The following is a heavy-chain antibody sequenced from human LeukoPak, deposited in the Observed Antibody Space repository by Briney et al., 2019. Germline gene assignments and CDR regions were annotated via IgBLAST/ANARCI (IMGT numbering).Heavy chain of an antibody. J-gene: IGHJ4*02. Sequence: ASETLSLTCTVSGGSISSSSYFWGWIRQSPGKGLEWIGTIYYTGSTYYNLSLKSRVTISIDTPKNQVSLKLSSVTAADTALYYCARLPYAGSFYVDYWGQGALVTVSS. CDR1: GGSISSSSYF. D-gene: IGHD1-26*01. CDR3: ARLPYAGSFYVDY. CDR2: IYYTGST. V-gene: IGHV4-39*01.